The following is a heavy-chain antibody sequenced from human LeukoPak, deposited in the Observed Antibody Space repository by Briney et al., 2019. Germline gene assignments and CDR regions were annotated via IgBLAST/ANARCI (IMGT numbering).Heavy chain of an antibody. V-gene: IGHV4-4*07. D-gene: IGHD3-10*01. CDR2: IYTSGST. CDR1: GGSISSYY. CDR3: ARDSYGSGSYYPQGYYYYMDV. J-gene: IGHJ6*03. Sequence: SETLSLTCTVSGGSISSYYWGWIRQPAGKGLEWIGRIYTSGSTNYNPSLKSRVTISVDKSKNQFSLKLSSVTAADTAVYYCARDSYGSGSYYPQGYYYYMDVWGKGTTVTVSS.